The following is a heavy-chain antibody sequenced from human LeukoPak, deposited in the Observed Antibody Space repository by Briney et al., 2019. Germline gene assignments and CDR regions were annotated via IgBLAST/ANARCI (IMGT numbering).Heavy chain of an antibody. CDR2: INPSGGST. J-gene: IGHJ4*02. CDR3: ARDREQWLVLDY. CDR1: GYTFTRYY. D-gene: IGHD6-19*01. V-gene: IGHV1-46*01. Sequence: GASVKVSCKASGYTFTRYYMYWVRQAPGQGLEWMGIINPSGGSTNYAQKFQGRVTMTRDTSTNTVYMELSSLRSDDTAVYYCARDREQWLVLDYWGQGTLVTVSS.